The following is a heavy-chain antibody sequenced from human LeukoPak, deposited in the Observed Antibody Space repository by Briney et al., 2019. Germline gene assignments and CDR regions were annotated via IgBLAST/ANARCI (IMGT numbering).Heavy chain of an antibody. CDR3: ARAKVPVVMDWFDP. CDR2: ISAYNGNT. J-gene: IGHJ5*02. Sequence: ASVKVSCKASGYTFTSYGISWVRQAPGQGLEWMGWISAYNGNTNYAQKLQGRVTMTTDTSTSTAYMELSSLRSEDTAIYYCARAKVPVVMDWFDPWGQGTLVTVSS. CDR1: GYTFTSYG. D-gene: IGHD2-2*01. V-gene: IGHV1-18*01.